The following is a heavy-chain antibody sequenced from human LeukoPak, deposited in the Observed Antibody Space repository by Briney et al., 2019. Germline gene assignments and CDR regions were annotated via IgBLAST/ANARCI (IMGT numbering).Heavy chain of an antibody. Sequence: SGGSLRLSCAVSGFPLSDAWMNWVRQAPGKGLEWISYIDSDTYGNTIYYPHAVKGRFTISRDNAKNSLYLQMDSLRDEDTAVYYCARDRDYAFDYWGQGTLVTVSS. D-gene: IGHD4-17*01. J-gene: IGHJ4*02. CDR1: GFPLSDAW. CDR3: ARDRDYAFDY. CDR2: IDSDTYGNTI. V-gene: IGHV3-48*02.